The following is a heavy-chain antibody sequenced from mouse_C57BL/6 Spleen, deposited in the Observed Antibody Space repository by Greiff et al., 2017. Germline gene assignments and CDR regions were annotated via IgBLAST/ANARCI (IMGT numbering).Heavy chain of an antibody. CDR1: GYTFTDYY. CDR2: INPNNGGT. J-gene: IGHJ3*01. Sequence: EVKLQQSGPELVKPGASVKISCKASGYTFTDYYMNWVKQSHGKSLEWIGDINPNNGGTRYNQKFKGKATLTVDKSSSTAYMELRSLTSEDSAVYYCARGGYDYDWFAYWGQGTLVTVSA. V-gene: IGHV1-26*01. CDR3: ARGGYDYDWFAY. D-gene: IGHD2-4*01.